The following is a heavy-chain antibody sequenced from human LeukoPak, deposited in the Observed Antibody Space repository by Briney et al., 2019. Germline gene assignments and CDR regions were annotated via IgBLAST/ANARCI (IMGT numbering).Heavy chain of an antibody. CDR2: ISGSGGST. CDR1: GFTFSSYS. V-gene: IGHV3-23*01. D-gene: IGHD2-2*01. J-gene: IGHJ4*02. CDR3: AKVDQLLPDY. Sequence: GGSLRLSCAASGFTFSSYSMNWVRQAPGKGPEWVSAISGSGGSTYYADSVKGRFTISRDNSKNTLYLQMNSLRAEDTAVYYCAKVDQLLPDYWGQGTLVTVSS.